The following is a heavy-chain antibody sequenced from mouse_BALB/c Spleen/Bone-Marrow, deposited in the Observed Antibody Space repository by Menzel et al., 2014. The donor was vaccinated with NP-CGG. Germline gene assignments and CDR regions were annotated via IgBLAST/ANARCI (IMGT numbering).Heavy chain of an antibody. CDR1: GFTFSNYG. V-gene: IGHV5-6*02. CDR3: TRTVSSTITPGYSMDY. Sequence: DVMLVESGGDLVKPGGSLKLSCAASGFTFSNYGMSWVRQTPDKRLEWVATINSDGTYTYYPDSVKGRFTISRDNAKNTLYLQMSILKSEDTAMYYSTRTVSSTITPGYSMDYWGQGTSVTVSS. J-gene: IGHJ4*01. D-gene: IGHD2-4*01. CDR2: INSDGTYT.